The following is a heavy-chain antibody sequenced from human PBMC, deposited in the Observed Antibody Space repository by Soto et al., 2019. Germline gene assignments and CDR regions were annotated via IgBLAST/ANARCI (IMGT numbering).Heavy chain of an antibody. Sequence: GSLRLSCAASGFTFSSYWMHCARQAPGKGLVWVSRINSDGSSTSYADSVKGRFTISRDNAKNTLYLQMNSLRAEDTAVYYCVRTSLVVAAATREDYWGQGTLVTVSS. J-gene: IGHJ4*02. CDR2: INSDGSST. CDR1: GFTFSSYW. D-gene: IGHD2-15*01. CDR3: VRTSLVVAAATREDY. V-gene: IGHV3-74*01.